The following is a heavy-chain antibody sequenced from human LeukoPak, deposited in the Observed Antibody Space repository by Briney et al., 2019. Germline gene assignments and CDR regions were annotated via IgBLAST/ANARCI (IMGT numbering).Heavy chain of an antibody. V-gene: IGHV1-2*02. CDR2: INPNSGGT. D-gene: IGHD3-10*01. Sequence: ASVKVSCKASGYTFTGYYMHWVRQAPGQGLEWMGWINPNSGGTNYAQKFQGRVTMTRDTSISTAYMELSRLRSDDTAVYYCARGPHLRGVYGSGSYSFDYWGQGTLVTVSS. CDR3: ARGPHLRGVYGSGSYSFDY. CDR1: GYTFTGYY. J-gene: IGHJ4*02.